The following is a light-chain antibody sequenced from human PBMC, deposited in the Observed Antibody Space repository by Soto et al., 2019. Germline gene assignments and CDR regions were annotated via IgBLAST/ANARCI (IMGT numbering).Light chain of an antibody. J-gene: IGKJ5*01. CDR3: QQYYSIPVT. Sequence: DIVMTQSPDSLAVSLGERATINCKSSQSVLYSSNNKNYLAWYQQKPGQPPKLLIYWASTPESGVPELFSGSGSGTDFTLTISSLQAEDVAVYYCQQYYSIPVTFGQGTRLEIK. V-gene: IGKV4-1*01. CDR2: WAS. CDR1: QSVLYSSNNKNY.